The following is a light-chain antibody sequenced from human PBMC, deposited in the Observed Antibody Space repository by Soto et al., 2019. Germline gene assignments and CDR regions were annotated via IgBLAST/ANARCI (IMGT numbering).Light chain of an antibody. CDR3: QQRSNWPPALT. CDR2: GAS. Sequence: EIVMTQSPATVPVSPGERVTLSCRASQSVRSNFLAWYQQKPGQAPRLLIYGASNRATGIPARFSGSGSGTDFTLTISSLEPEDFAVYYCQQRSNWPPALTFGGGTKVDIK. V-gene: IGKV3-11*01. CDR1: QSVRSNF. J-gene: IGKJ4*01.